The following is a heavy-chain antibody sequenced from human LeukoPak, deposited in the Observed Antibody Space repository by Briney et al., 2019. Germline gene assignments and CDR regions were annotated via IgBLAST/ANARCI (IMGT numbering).Heavy chain of an antibody. CDR3: GKDVRDHYDSSGYYPYDY. D-gene: IGHD3-22*01. CDR2: ISGSGGST. V-gene: IGHV3-23*01. CDR1: GFTFNTYA. J-gene: IGHJ4*02. Sequence: QSGGSLRLSCAASGFTFNTYAMSWVRQAPGKGLEWVSGISGSGGSTLYADSVKGRFTISRDNSKNTLYLQMNSLRAEDTAVYYCGKDVRDHYDSSGYYPYDYWGQGTLVTVSS.